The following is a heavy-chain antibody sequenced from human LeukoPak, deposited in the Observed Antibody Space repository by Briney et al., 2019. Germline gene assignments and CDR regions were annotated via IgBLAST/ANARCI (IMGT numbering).Heavy chain of an antibody. CDR1: GFTFSSYA. Sequence: GGSLRLSCAASGFTFSSYAMSWVRQAPGKGLEWVSAISGSGGSTYYADSVKGRFTISRDNSKNTLYLQMNSLRAEDTAVYYCANDSGIVVVPAAMNYWGQGTLVTVSS. D-gene: IGHD2-2*01. V-gene: IGHV3-23*01. CDR3: ANDSGIVVVPAAMNY. J-gene: IGHJ4*02. CDR2: ISGSGGST.